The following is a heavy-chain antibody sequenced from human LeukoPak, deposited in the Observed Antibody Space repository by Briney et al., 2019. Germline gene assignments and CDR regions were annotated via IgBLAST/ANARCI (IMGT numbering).Heavy chain of an antibody. D-gene: IGHD2-2*02. CDR3: ARDSGLDIVVVPAAIQMDV. Sequence: ASVKVSCKASGYTFTGYYMHWVRQAPGQGLEWMGWINPNSGGTTYAQKFQGRVTMTRDTSISTAYMELSRLRSDDTAVYYCARDSGLDIVVVPAAIQMDVWGKGTTVTVSS. V-gene: IGHV1-2*02. CDR1: GYTFTGYY. CDR2: INPNSGGT. J-gene: IGHJ6*04.